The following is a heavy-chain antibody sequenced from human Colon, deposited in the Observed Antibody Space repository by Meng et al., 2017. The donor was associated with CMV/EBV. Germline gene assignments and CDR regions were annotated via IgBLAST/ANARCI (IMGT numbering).Heavy chain of an antibody. D-gene: IGHD2-2*01. CDR1: GGSIRNYY. CDR3: AGNVEVLPTAKVLWDS. CDR2: IYSNGGT. J-gene: IGHJ4*02. Sequence: SETLSLTCNVSGGSIRNYYWSWIRQSPGKELEWIGYIYSNGGTNYSPSLKSRVTISVDTSKNQFSLRLNSVTAADTAVYYCAGNVEVLPTAKVLWDSWGQGMLVTVSS. V-gene: IGHV4-59*01.